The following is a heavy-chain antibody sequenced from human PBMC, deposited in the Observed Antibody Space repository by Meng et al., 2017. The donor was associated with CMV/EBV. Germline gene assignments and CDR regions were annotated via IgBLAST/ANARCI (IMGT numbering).Heavy chain of an antibody. V-gene: IGHV3-30*04. CDR1: GFTFSSYA. J-gene: IGHJ4*02. D-gene: IGHD2-2*01. CDR2: ISYDGSNK. Sequence: SCASSGFTFSSYAMHGVRQAPGKGMEWVAVISYDGSNKYYADSVKGRFTISRDNSKNTLYLQMNSLRAEDTAVYYCARVWSSTRIDYWGQGTLVTSPQ. CDR3: ARVWSSTRIDY.